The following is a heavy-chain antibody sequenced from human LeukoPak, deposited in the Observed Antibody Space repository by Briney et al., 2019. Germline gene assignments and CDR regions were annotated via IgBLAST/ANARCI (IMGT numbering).Heavy chain of an antibody. V-gene: IGHV3-7*01. CDR1: GSIFTNYF. CDR2: IKHDGSEK. D-gene: IGHD3-3*01. CDR3: ATDRGWRTSGYYLYYFEY. J-gene: IGHJ4*02. Sequence: GGSLRLSCAASGSIFTNYFMSWVRQAPGKGLEWVASIKHDGSEKYYVDSVRGRFTISRDNTMNSLYLQMSSLRAEDTAVYYCATDRGWRTSGYYLYYFEYWGQGTLVTYSS.